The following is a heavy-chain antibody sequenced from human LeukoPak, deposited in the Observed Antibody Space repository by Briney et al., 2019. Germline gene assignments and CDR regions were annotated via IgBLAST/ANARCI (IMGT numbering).Heavy chain of an antibody. CDR2: IYYSGNT. J-gene: IGHJ4*02. CDR3: ARGPFQDDILTGYPLTAVAFDY. D-gene: IGHD3-9*01. Sequence: PSETLSLTCTVSGGSISSSSYSWGWIRQPPGKGLEWIGSIYYSGNTYYNPSLKSRVTISVDTSKNQFSLKLSSVTAADTAVYYCARGPFQDDILTGYPLTAVAFDYWGQGTLVTVSS. CDR1: GGSISSSSYS. V-gene: IGHV4-39*07.